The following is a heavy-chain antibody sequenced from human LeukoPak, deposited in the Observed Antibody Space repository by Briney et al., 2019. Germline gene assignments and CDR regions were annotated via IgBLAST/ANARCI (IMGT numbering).Heavy chain of an antibody. V-gene: IGHV3-21*01. Sequence: GGSLRLSCAASGFTFSSYSMNWVRQAPGKGLEWVSSISSSSSYIYYADSVKGRFTISRDNSKNTLYLQMNSLRAEDTAVYYCAKEKTWVQLWLLDYWGQGTLVTVSS. J-gene: IGHJ4*02. D-gene: IGHD5-18*01. CDR2: ISSSSSYI. CDR3: AKEKTWVQLWLLDY. CDR1: GFTFSSYS.